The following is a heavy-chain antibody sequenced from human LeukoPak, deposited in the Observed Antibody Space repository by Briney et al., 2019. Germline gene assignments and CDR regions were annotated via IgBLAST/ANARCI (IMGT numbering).Heavy chain of an antibody. J-gene: IGHJ4*02. CDR2: IKGGGIST. D-gene: IGHD3-3*01. Sequence: GGSLRLSCAASGFDFSSNWMHWVRHAPGQGLVWVSRIKGGGISTNYADSVKGRFTISRDIAKNTLYLQMNSLRAEDTGVYYCAKDHYWSIDYWGRGTLVTVSS. V-gene: IGHV3-74*01. CDR3: AKDHYWSIDY. CDR1: GFDFSSNW.